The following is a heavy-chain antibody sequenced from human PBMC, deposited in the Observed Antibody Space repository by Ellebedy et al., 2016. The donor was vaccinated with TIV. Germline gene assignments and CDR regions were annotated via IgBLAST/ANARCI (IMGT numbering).Heavy chain of an antibody. Sequence: ASVKVSXXASGYTFTSYGISWVRQAPGQGLEWMGWISAYNGNTNYAQKLQGRVTMTTDTSTSTAYMELGSLRSDDTAVYYCARDPPVRYYASGSIFDYWGQGTLVTVSS. CDR3: ARDPPVRYYASGSIFDY. V-gene: IGHV1-18*01. CDR2: ISAYNGNT. J-gene: IGHJ4*02. CDR1: GYTFTSYG. D-gene: IGHD3-10*01.